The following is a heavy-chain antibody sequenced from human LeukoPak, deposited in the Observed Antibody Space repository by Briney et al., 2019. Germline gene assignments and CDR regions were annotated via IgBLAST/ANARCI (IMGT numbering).Heavy chain of an antibody. CDR3: ARRNYYDSTGYYPTDY. D-gene: IGHD3-22*01. Sequence: GSLRLPCAASGFTFSTYSMNWFRQAPGKGLEWIGEIYHSGSTNYNPSFKSRVTISIDKSKNQFSLKLNSMTAADTAVFYCARRNYYDSTGYYPTDYWGQGTLVTVSS. CDR1: GFTFSTYSM. CDR2: IYHSGST. V-gene: IGHV4-4*02. J-gene: IGHJ4*02.